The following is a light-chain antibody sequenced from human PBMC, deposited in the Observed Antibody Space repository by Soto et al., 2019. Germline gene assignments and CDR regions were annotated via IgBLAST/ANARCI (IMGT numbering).Light chain of an antibody. V-gene: IGLV2-8*01. CDR1: SSDVGGYNY. J-gene: IGLJ1*01. CDR2: EVN. Sequence: QSALTQPPSASGSPGQSVTISCTGTSSDVGGYNYVSWYQQHPGKAPKLMIYEVNKRPSGVSDRFSGSKSGNTASLTVSGLKAEYEGYYYCCSYAGSSSFPYVFGTGTKVTVL. CDR3: CSYAGSSSFPYV.